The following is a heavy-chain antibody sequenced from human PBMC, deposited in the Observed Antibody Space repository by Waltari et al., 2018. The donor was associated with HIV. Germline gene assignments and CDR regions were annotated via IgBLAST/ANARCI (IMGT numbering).Heavy chain of an antibody. Sequence: EVQLVESGGGLVQPGGSLRLSCAASGLPFSSYSLNGVRQAPGKGLEWVSYISSSSSTIYYADSVKGRFTISRDNAKNSLYLQMNSLRDEDTAVYYCARVVTIFGVVIDYWGQGTLVNVSS. D-gene: IGHD3-3*01. CDR2: ISSSSSTI. CDR3: ARVVTIFGVVIDY. J-gene: IGHJ4*02. V-gene: IGHV3-48*02. CDR1: GLPFSSYS.